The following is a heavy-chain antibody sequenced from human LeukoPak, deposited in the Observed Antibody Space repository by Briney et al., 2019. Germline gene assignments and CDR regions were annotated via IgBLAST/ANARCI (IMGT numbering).Heavy chain of an antibody. J-gene: IGHJ4*02. D-gene: IGHD1-26*01. CDR3: AKAGVGGTKYFFDF. CDR2: ISGSGGST. Sequence: PGGSLRLSCAASGFTFRSYAMSWVRQAPGKGLEWVSSISGSGGSTYYADSVKGRFTISRDTSKNMLFLEMNSLRAEDTAVYYCAKAGVGGTKYFFDFWGQGTLVTVSS. CDR1: GFTFRSYA. V-gene: IGHV3-23*01.